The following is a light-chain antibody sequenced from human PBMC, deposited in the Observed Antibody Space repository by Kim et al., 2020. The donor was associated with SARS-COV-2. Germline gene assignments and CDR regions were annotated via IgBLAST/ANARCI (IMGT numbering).Light chain of an antibody. J-gene: IGLJ1*01. V-gene: IGLV2-11*01. CDR1: SSDVGGYNY. CDR2: DVS. CDR3: CSYAGSYTSLYV. Sequence: QSALTQPRSVFGSPGQSVTISCTGTSSDVGGYNYVSWYQQHPGKAPKLMIYDVSKRPSGVPDRFSGSKSGNTASLTISGLQAEDEADYYCCSYAGSYTSLYVFGTGTKVTVL.